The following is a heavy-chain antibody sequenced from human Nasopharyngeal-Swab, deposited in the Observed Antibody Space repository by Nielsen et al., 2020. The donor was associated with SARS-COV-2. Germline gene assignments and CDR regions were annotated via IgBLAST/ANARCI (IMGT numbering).Heavy chain of an antibody. Sequence: ASVKVSYKASGYTFTSYGISWVRQAPGQGLEWMGWISAYNGNTNYAQKLQGRVTMTTDTSTSTAYMELRSLRSDDTAVYYCARIRITMVRGVIMYRWFDPWGQGTLVTVSS. CDR3: ARIRITMVRGVIMYRWFDP. J-gene: IGHJ5*02. CDR1: GYTFTSYG. D-gene: IGHD3-10*01. V-gene: IGHV1-18*01. CDR2: ISAYNGNT.